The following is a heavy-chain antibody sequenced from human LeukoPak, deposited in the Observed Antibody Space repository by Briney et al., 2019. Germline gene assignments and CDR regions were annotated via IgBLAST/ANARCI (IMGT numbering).Heavy chain of an antibody. Sequence: PGGSLRLSCEASRFTFSSYLMHEVRQAPGRGLVWVSHINTDGSSTNYADSVRGRFTVSRDNAKNTLNLQMNSLRVEDTAVYYCARDNGGVDYWGQGTLVTVSS. V-gene: IGHV3-74*01. CDR2: INTDGSST. J-gene: IGHJ4*02. CDR3: ARDNGGVDY. CDR1: RFTFSSYL. D-gene: IGHD2-8*01.